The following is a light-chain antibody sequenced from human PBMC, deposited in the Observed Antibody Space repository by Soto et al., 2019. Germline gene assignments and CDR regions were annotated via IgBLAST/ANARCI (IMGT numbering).Light chain of an antibody. CDR1: SSDVGGYNY. J-gene: IGLJ1*01. V-gene: IGLV2-14*01. Sequence: QSALTQPASVSGSPGQSITISCTGTSSDVGGYNYVSWYQQHPGKAPKLMIYEVSNRPSGVSNRFSGSKSGNTASLTISGLQAEDEADYYCSSYTSSITRSYVVGTGTKLTFL. CDR2: EVS. CDR3: SSYTSSITRSYV.